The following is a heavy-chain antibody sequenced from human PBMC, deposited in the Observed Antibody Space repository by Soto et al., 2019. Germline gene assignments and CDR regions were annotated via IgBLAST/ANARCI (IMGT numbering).Heavy chain of an antibody. D-gene: IGHD3-3*01. Sequence: SGPTLVNPTQTLTLTYTFSGFSLSTSGVGVGWIRQPPGKALEWLALIYWNDDKRYSPSLKSRLTITKDTSKNQVVLTMTNMDPVDTATYYCAHRNRSYYDFWSGYPTLYYYYGMDVWGQGTTVTVSS. CDR1: GFSLSTSGVG. J-gene: IGHJ6*02. CDR2: IYWNDDK. V-gene: IGHV2-5*01. CDR3: AHRNRSYYDFWSGYPTLYYYYGMDV.